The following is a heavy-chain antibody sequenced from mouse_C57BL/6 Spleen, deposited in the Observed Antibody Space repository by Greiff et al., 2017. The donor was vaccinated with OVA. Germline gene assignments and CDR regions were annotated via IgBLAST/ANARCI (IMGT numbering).Heavy chain of an antibody. Sequence: EVQLQQSGPELVKPGASVKISCKASGYTFTDYYMNWVKQSHGKSLEWIGDINPNNGGTSYNQKFKGKATLTVDKSSSTAYMELRSLTSEDSAVYYCARDYYDYEDYWGQGTTLTVSS. V-gene: IGHV1-26*01. J-gene: IGHJ2*01. CDR1: GYTFTDYY. CDR2: INPNNGGT. CDR3: ARDYYDYEDY. D-gene: IGHD2-4*01.